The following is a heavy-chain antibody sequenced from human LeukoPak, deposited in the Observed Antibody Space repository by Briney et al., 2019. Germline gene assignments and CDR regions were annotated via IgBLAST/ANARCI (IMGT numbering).Heavy chain of an antibody. V-gene: IGHV3-23*01. CDR2: IRGSGGRT. Sequence: PGGSLRLSCAASGFSFSSYAMSWVRQAPGKGLEWVSGIRGSGGRTYYADSVKGRFTISRDNSKNTLYLQMNSLRVEDTAVYYCANDPGGVGAVAGVDSWGQGTLVTVSS. CDR3: ANDPGGVGAVAGVDS. CDR1: GFSFSSYA. J-gene: IGHJ4*02. D-gene: IGHD6-19*01.